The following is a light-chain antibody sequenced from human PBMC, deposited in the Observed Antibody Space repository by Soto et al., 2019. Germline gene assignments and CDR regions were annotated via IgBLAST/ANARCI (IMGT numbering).Light chain of an antibody. Sequence: EIVLIESPAALSLSPGETATLSCRASQGLNNDLAWYQQKPGQAPRLLIYGAFDRATGVPARFRGSGSGTDFTLTISSLDPEVFAVYYCQHRSNWPPYTCGQGTKLEI. CDR1: QGLNND. CDR3: QHRSNWPPYT. CDR2: GAF. V-gene: IGKV3-11*01. J-gene: IGKJ2*01.